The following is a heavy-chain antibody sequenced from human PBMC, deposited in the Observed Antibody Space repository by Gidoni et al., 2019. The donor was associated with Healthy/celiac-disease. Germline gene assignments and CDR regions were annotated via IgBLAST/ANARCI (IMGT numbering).Heavy chain of an antibody. CDR2: ICVIGGST. D-gene: IGHD4-17*01. CDR1: GLTFSSYA. J-gene: IGHJ4*02. Sequence: EVQLLESGGGLGQPGGALRRAGAASGLTFSSYARSWVRQAPGKGLGCVSAICVIGGSTYYADSVKGRFPISRDNSKNTLYLQMNSLRAEDTAVYYCAKVRWMFYFDYWGQGTLVTVSS. V-gene: IGHV3-23*01. CDR3: AKVRWMFYFDY.